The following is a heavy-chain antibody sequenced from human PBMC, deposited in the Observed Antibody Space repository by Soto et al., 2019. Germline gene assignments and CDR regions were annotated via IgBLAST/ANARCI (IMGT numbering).Heavy chain of an antibody. V-gene: IGHV4-34*01. CDR1: GGSFSGYY. Sequence: SETLSLTCAVYGGSFSGYYWSWIRQPPGKGLEWIGEINHSGSTNYNPSLKSRVTISVDTPKNQFSLKLSSVTAADTAVYYCARAGYSAMYSSGWYGDWFDPWGQGTLVTVSS. J-gene: IGHJ5*02. CDR3: ARAGYSAMYSSGWYGDWFDP. D-gene: IGHD6-19*01. CDR2: INHSGST.